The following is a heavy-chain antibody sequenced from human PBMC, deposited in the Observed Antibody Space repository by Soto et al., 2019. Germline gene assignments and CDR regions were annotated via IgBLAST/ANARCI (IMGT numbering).Heavy chain of an antibody. CDR1: GYTVTSYG. CDR2: ISAYNGNT. CDR3: ARVTPLMVYAKGNYYYYGMDV. J-gene: IGHJ6*02. Sequence: ASVKVSCKASGYTVTSYGISWVRQAPGQGLEWMGWISAYNGNTNYAQKLQGRVTMTTDTSTSTAYMELRSLRSDDTAVYYCARVTPLMVYAKGNYYYYGMDVWGQGTTVTVSS. V-gene: IGHV1-18*04. D-gene: IGHD2-8*01.